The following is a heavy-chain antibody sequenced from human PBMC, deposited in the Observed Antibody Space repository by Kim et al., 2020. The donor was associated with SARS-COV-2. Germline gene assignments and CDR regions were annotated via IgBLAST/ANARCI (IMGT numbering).Heavy chain of an antibody. CDR1: GFTFSRYA. Sequence: GGSLRLSCEGSGFTFSRYAISWVSQAPGRGPEWVASVNNGGNPYYADPGEGRFTVSRDNAKKTLYLQMDRLRAEDTALYYCAKEHVSRGWPNIDYWGQGT. J-gene: IGHJ4*02. CDR3: AKEHVSRGWPNIDY. CDR2: VNNGGNP. V-gene: IGHV3-23*01. D-gene: IGHD2-2*01.